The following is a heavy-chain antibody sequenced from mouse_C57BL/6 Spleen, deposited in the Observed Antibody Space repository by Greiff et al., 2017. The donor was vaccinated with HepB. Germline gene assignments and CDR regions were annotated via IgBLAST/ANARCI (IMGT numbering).Heavy chain of an antibody. CDR2: FHPYNDDT. Sequence: VMLVESGAELVKPGASVKMSCKASGYTFTTYPIEWMKQNHGKSLEWIGNFHPYNDDTKYNEKFKGKATLTVEKSSSTVYLELSRLTSDDSAVYYCARRSYDGDWYFDVWGTGTTVTVSS. V-gene: IGHV1-47*01. D-gene: IGHD2-12*01. CDR1: GYTFTTYP. CDR3: ARRSYDGDWYFDV. J-gene: IGHJ1*03.